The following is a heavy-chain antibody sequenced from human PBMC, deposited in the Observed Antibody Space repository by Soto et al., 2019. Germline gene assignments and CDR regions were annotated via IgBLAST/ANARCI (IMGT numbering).Heavy chain of an antibody. V-gene: IGHV1-3*01. CDR2: INAGNGNT. Sequence: ASVKVSCKASGYTFTSYAMHWVRQAPGQRLEWMGWINAGNGNTKYSQKLQGRVTMTRDTSTSTAYMELRSLRSDDTAVYYCARVHSGSYFDYWGQGTLVTVSS. D-gene: IGHD1-26*01. CDR1: GYTFTSYA. CDR3: ARVHSGSYFDY. J-gene: IGHJ4*02.